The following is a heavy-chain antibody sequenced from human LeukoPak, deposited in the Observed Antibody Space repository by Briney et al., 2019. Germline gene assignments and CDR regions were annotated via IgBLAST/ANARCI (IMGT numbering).Heavy chain of an antibody. V-gene: IGHV3-9*01. CDR3: AKGSGE. J-gene: IGHJ4*02. Sequence: GRSLRLSCAASGFTFDDYAMHWVRHAPGKGLEWVSGISWNSGSIGYADSVKGRFTISRDNAKNSLYLQMNSLRAEDTALYYCAKGSGEWGQGTLDTVSS. D-gene: IGHD2-21*01. CDR2: ISWNSGSI. CDR1: GFTFDDYA.